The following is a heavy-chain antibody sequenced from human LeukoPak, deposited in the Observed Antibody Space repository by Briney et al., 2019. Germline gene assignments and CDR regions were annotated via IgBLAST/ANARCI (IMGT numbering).Heavy chain of an antibody. J-gene: IGHJ5*02. D-gene: IGHD1-26*01. CDR2: ISGSGGST. V-gene: IGHV3-23*01. CDR1: GFTFSSYA. Sequence: GGPLRLSCAASGFTFSSYAMSWVRRAPGKGLEWVSAISGSGGSTYYADSVKGRFTISRDNSKNTLYLQMNSLRAEDTAVYYCAKDRGAEGWFDPWGQGTLVTVSS. CDR3: AKDRGAEGWFDP.